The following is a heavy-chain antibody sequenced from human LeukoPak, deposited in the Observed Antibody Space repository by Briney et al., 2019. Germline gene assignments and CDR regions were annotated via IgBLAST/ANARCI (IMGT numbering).Heavy chain of an antibody. V-gene: IGHV3-7*01. D-gene: IGHD2-2*01. J-gene: IGHJ4*02. Sequence: GGSLRLSCTASGFTFSSYWISWVRQAPGKGLEWVANIKQDGSEKYYVDSVKGRFTISRDNAKNSLYLQMNSLRAEDTAVYYCARSCSSTSCYQTHDYWGQGTLVNVSS. CDR3: ARSCSSTSCYQTHDY. CDR2: IKQDGSEK. CDR1: GFTFSSYW.